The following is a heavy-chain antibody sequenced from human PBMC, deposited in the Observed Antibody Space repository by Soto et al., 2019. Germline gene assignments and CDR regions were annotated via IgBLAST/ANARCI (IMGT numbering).Heavy chain of an antibody. D-gene: IGHD2-15*01. Sequence: SGTLSLTCTVSGGSISYYYWSWIRQPPGKGLEWIGYMYYSGGSNYNPSLNSRVTISVDTSKNQFSLKLTSVTAADTAVYHCARGGYCNGSACRGAFYYFQYGMHVRAPATTVTVS. CDR3: ARGGYCNGSACRGAFYYFQYGMHV. V-gene: IGHV4-59*01. CDR1: GGSISYYY. J-gene: IGHJ6*02. CDR2: MYYSGGS.